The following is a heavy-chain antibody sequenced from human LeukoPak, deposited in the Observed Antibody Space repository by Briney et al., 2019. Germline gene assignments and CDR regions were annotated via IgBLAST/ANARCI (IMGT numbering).Heavy chain of an antibody. V-gene: IGHV3-21*01. D-gene: IGHD6-13*01. CDR1: GFTFSSYS. CDR3: ARAYSSSGHFDY. CDR2: ISSSSSYI. Sequence: TPGGSLRLSCAASGFTFSSYSMNWVRQAPGKGLEWVSSISSSSSYIYYADSVKGRFTISRDNAKNSLYLQMNSLRAEDTAVYYCARAYSSSGHFDYWGQGTLVTVSS. J-gene: IGHJ4*02.